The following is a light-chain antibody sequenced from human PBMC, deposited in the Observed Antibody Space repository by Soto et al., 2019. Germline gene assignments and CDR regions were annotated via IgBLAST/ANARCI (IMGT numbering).Light chain of an antibody. V-gene: IGKV3-20*01. J-gene: IGKJ5*01. CDR1: HNILYSSNNRNY. CDR3: QQYGSSPIT. Sequence: DIVMTQSPDSLAVSLGERATINCKSSHNILYSSNNRNYLAWYQQKPGQAPRLLIYGASSRATGIPDRFRGSGSGTDFTLTINRLEPEDFALYHCQQYGSSPITFGQGTRLEIK. CDR2: GAS.